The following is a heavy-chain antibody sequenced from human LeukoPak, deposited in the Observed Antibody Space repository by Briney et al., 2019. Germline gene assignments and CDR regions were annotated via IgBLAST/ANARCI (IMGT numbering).Heavy chain of an antibody. CDR1: GGSISSYY. J-gene: IGHJ4*02. CDR3: AKSGYSSGWYAY. V-gene: IGHV4-59*01. D-gene: IGHD6-19*01. CDR2: IYYSGST. Sequence: SETLSLTCTVSGGSISSYYWSWLRQPPGKGLEWIGYIYYSGSTNYNPSLKSRVTISVETSKNQFSLKLSSVTAADTAVYYCAKSGYSSGWYAYWGQGTLVTVSS.